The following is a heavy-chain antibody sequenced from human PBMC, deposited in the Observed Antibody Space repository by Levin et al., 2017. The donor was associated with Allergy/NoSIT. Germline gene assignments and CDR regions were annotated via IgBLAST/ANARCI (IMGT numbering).Heavy chain of an antibody. J-gene: IGHJ6*02. CDR2: ISYDGSNK. CDR1: GFTFSSYG. D-gene: IGHD6-13*01. CDR3: AKVAGIAAAGIGAYYYYGMDV. V-gene: IGHV3-30*18. Sequence: GGSLRLSCAASGFTFSSYGMHWVRQAPGKGLEWVAVISYDGSNKYYADSVKGRFTISRDNSKNTLYLQMNSLRAEDTAVYYCAKVAGIAAAGIGAYYYYGMDVWGQGTTVTVSS.